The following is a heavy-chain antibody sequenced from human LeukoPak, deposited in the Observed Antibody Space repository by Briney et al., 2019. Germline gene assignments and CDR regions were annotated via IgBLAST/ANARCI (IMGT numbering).Heavy chain of an antibody. CDR3: ARVADYYVSGHFDY. V-gene: IGHV3-53*01. Sequence: GGSLRLSCAASGFTVSGNYMIWVRQTPGKRLEWVSLIYSGGNTYYTDSVKGRFTISRDNSENTLYLQMNSPRTEDTVVYYCARVADYYVSGHFDYWGQGTLVTVSS. J-gene: IGHJ4*02. D-gene: IGHD3-10*01. CDR1: GFTVSGNY. CDR2: IYSGGNT.